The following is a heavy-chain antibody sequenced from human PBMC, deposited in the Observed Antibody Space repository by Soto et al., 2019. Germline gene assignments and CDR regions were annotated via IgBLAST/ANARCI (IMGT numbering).Heavy chain of an antibody. V-gene: IGHV4-30-2*01. Sequence: QLQLQESGSGLVKPSQTLSLTCAVSGGSISSGGYSWSWIRQPPGKGLEWIGYIYHSGSTYYNPSLKSRVTISVDRSKNQFSLKLSSVTAADTAVYYCVGEDKVVAADYWGQGTLVTVSS. CDR1: GGSISSGGYS. D-gene: IGHD2-15*01. J-gene: IGHJ4*02. CDR2: IYHSGST. CDR3: VGEDKVVAADY.